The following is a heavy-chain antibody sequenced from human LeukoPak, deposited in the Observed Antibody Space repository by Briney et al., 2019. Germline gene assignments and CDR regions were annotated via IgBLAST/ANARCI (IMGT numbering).Heavy chain of an antibody. CDR2: IWYDGSNK. Sequence: GGSLRLSCAASGFTFSSYGMHWVRQAPGKGLEGVAVIWYDGSNKYYADSVKGRFTISRDNSKNTLYLQMNSLRAEDTAVYYCARIRPPGDYYYYGMDVWGQGTTVTVSS. CDR1: GFTFSSYG. J-gene: IGHJ6*02. CDR3: ARIRPPGDYYYYGMDV. D-gene: IGHD5-18*01. V-gene: IGHV3-33*01.